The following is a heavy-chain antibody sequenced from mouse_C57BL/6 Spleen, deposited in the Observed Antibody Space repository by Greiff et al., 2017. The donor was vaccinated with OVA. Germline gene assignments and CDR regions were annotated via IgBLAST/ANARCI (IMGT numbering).Heavy chain of an antibody. Sequence: QVQLQQPGTELVKPGASVKLSCKASGYTFTSYWMHWVKQRPGQGLEWVGNINPSNGGTNYNEKVKGKGKLTVDTSSSTAYMQLSRLTSEDSAVYYCASSTTVVEAYAMDYWGQGTSVTVSS. J-gene: IGHJ4*01. CDR1: GYTFTSYW. CDR3: ASSTTVVEAYAMDY. CDR2: INPSNGGT. D-gene: IGHD1-1*01. V-gene: IGHV1-53*01.